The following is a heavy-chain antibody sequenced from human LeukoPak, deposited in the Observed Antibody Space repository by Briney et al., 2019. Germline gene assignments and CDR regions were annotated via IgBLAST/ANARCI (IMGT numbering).Heavy chain of an antibody. V-gene: IGHV3-30-3*01. CDR3: ARDQLYDRPQIPFSSFDY. Sequence: QTGGSLRLSCAASGFTFSSYAMHWVRQAPGKGLEWVAVISYDGSNKYYADSVKGRFTISRDNSKNTLYLQMNSLRAEDTAVYYCARDQLYDRPQIPFSSFDYWGQGTLVTVSS. J-gene: IGHJ4*02. CDR1: GFTFSSYA. CDR2: ISYDGSNK. D-gene: IGHD3-22*01.